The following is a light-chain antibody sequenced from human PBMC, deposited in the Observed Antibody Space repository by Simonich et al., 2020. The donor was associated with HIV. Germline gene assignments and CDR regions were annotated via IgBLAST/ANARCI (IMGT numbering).Light chain of an antibody. CDR2: WAS. V-gene: IGKV4-1*01. J-gene: IGKJ4*01. CDR3: QQYYTTPLT. CDR1: QSILKRSNTKNY. Sequence: DIVMTQSPDSLAVSLGERATINCKSSQSILKRSNTKNYLAWYQQKAGQPPKLLIDWASTRESGVPARFSGSGSGTDFTLTISSLQAEDVAVYYCQQYYTTPLTFGGGTKVEIK.